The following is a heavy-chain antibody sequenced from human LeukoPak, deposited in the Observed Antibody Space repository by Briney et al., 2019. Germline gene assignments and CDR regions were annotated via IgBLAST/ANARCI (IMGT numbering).Heavy chain of an antibody. V-gene: IGHV3-74*01. CDR2: INSDGSTT. CDR3: ARVEGPNYYFYGMDV. D-gene: IGHD2-8*01. J-gene: IGHJ6*02. Sequence: GGSLRLSCAASGFTFCGYWMHWVRQAPGKGLVWVSRINSDGSTTTYADSVRGRFTISRDNAKNTLYLQMNSLGAEDTAVYYCARVEGPNYYFYGMDVWGQGTTVTVFS. CDR1: GFTFCGYW.